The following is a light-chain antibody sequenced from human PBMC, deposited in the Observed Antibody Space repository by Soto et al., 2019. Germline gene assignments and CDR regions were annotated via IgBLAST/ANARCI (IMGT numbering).Light chain of an antibody. CDR2: XVS. Sequence: QSALTQPASVSGSPGQSITISCTGTSSDVGGYNYVSWYQQHPGKAPKLMIYXVSXXXSXVSNRFXXSKSGNTXSXTIXGXXXXXXXXXYCXSYTSSSTLVVFGGGTKVTVL. V-gene: IGLV2-14*01. J-gene: IGLJ2*01. CDR1: SSDVGGYNY. CDR3: XSYTSSSTLVV.